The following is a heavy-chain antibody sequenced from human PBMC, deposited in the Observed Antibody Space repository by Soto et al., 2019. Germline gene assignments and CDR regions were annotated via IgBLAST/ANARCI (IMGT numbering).Heavy chain of an antibody. Sequence: PSETLSLTCAVSGGSISSGGYSWSWIRQPPGKGLEWIGYIYHSGSTYYNPSLKSRATISADRSKNQFSLKLSSVTAADTAVYYCARMSGYDPPLFDYWGQGTLVTVSS. V-gene: IGHV4-30-2*01. CDR2: IYHSGST. J-gene: IGHJ4*02. CDR3: ARMSGYDPPLFDY. CDR1: GGSISSGGYS. D-gene: IGHD5-12*01.